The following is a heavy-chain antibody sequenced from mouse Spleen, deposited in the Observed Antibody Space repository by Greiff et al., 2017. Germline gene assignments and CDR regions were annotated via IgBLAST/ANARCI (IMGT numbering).Heavy chain of an antibody. Sequence: EVQGVESGGGLVKPGGSLKLSCAASGFTFSSYAMSWVRQTPEKRLEWVATISSGGSYTYYPDSVKGRFTISRDNAKNTLYLQMSSLRSEDTAMYYCALYYGNYVGAMDYWGQGTSVTVSS. CDR2: ISSGGSYT. D-gene: IGHD2-1*01. CDR1: GFTFSSYA. V-gene: IGHV5-9-3*01. J-gene: IGHJ4*01. CDR3: ALYYGNYVGAMDY.